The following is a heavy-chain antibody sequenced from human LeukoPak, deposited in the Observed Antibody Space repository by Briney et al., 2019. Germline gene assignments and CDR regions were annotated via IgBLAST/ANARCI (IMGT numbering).Heavy chain of an antibody. J-gene: IGHJ4*02. D-gene: IGHD2-2*01. Sequence: PSETLSLACTVSGDSISSSSYYWGWIRQPRGKGLEWSGSIYYSGSTYYNPSLKSRVTISVDTSKNQFSLKLSSVTAADTAVYYCARQLGYCSSTSCYADKVDYWGQGTLVTVSS. CDR3: ARQLGYCSSTSCYADKVDY. CDR2: IYYSGST. V-gene: IGHV4-39*01. CDR1: GDSISSSSYY.